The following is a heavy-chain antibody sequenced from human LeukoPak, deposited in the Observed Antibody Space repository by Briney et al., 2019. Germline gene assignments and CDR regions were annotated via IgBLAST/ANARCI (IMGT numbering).Heavy chain of an antibody. V-gene: IGHV4-34*01. CDR2: INHSGST. J-gene: IGHJ6*02. CDR3: ARGQVGDDSSGYYVETSVRDRYYGMDV. CDR1: GGSFSGYH. D-gene: IGHD3-22*01. Sequence: PSETLSLTCAVYGGSFSGYHWSWIRQPPGKGLEWIGEINHSGSTNYNPSLKSRVTISVDTSKNQFSLKLSSVTAADTAVYYCARGQVGDDSSGYYVETSVRDRYYGMDVWGQGTTVTVSS.